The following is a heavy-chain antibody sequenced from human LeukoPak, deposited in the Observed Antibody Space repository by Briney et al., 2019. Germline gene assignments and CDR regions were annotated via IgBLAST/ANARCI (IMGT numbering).Heavy chain of an antibody. J-gene: IGHJ4*02. V-gene: IGHV4-39*07. Sequence: SETLSLTCTVSGGSISSSSYYWGWIRQPPGKGLEWIGSIYYSGSTYYNPSLKSRVTISVDTSKNQFSLKLSSVTAADTAVYYCARVYDYYDSSGYYDYWGQGTLVTVSS. CDR2: IYYSGST. CDR1: GGSISSSSYY. D-gene: IGHD3-22*01. CDR3: ARVYDYYDSSGYYDY.